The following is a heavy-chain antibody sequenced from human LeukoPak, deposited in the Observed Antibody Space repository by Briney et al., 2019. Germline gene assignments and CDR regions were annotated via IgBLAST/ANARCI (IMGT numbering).Heavy chain of an antibody. CDR1: GFTFNTYT. D-gene: IGHD1-26*01. V-gene: IGHV3-48*04. Sequence: PGGSLRLSCAASGFTFNTYTMNWVRQAPGKGLEWVSYISGSSGIIDYADSVRGRFTISRDNSKNSLYLQMNSLRAEDTAVYYCAIKGGHGMDVWGQGTTVTVSS. CDR3: AIKGGHGMDV. J-gene: IGHJ6*02. CDR2: ISGSSGII.